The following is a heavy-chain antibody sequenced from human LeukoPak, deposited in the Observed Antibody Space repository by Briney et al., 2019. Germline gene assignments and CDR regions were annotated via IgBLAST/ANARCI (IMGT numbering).Heavy chain of an antibody. D-gene: IGHD3-3*01. CDR2: INTNTGNP. CDR3: ARGLYYDFWSGSPYDY. J-gene: IGHJ4*02. Sequence: ASVKVSCKASGGTFSSYAISWVRQAPGQGLEWMGWINTNTGNPTYAQGFTGRFVFSLDTSVSTAYLQISSLKAEDTAVYYCARGLYYDFWSGSPYDYWGQGTLVTVSS. CDR1: GGTFSSYA. V-gene: IGHV7-4-1*02.